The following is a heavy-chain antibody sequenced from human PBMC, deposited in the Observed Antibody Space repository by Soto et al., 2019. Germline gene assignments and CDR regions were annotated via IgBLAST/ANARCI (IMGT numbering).Heavy chain of an antibody. CDR2: IYYSGST. CDR3: ARGTTYYYDSSGYHHDY. D-gene: IGHD3-22*01. CDR1: GGSISSCY. J-gene: IGHJ4*02. Sequence: SETLSLTCTVSGGSISSCYWSWIRQPPGKGLEWIGYIYYSGSTNYNPSLKSRVTISVDTSKNQFSLKLSSVTAADTAVYYCARGTTYYYDSSGYHHDYWGQGTLVTVSS. V-gene: IGHV4-59*01.